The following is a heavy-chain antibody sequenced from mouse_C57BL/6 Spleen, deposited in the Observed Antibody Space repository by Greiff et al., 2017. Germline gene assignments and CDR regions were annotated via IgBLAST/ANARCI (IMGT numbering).Heavy chain of an antibody. CDR3: TTRDSNDDSYYAMDY. D-gene: IGHD2-12*01. CDR1: GFNIKDDY. Sequence: EVQLQQSGAELVRPGASVKLSCTASGFNIKDDYMHWVKQRPEQGLEWIGWIDPENGDTEYASKFQGKATITADTSSNTAYLQLSSLTSEDTAVYYCTTRDSNDDSYYAMDYWGQGTSVTVSS. J-gene: IGHJ4*01. V-gene: IGHV14-4*01. CDR2: IDPENGDT.